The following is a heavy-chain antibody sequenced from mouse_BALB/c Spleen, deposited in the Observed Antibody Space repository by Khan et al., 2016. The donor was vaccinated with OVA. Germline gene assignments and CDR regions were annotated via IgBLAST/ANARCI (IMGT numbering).Heavy chain of an antibody. CDR1: GYTFTSYT. V-gene: IGHV1-4*01. D-gene: IGHD2-14*01. CDR3: GRDGAYHRNDGWFAY. Sequence: QVQLQQSGAELARPGASVKMSCKASGYTFTSYTIHWIKERPGQGLEWIGYINPSNGYTNYNQKFKEKATLTTDKSSTTAYPQLSSLTSDDSAVYNCGRDGAYHRNDGWFAYWGQGTLVTVSA. CDR2: INPSNGYT. J-gene: IGHJ3*01.